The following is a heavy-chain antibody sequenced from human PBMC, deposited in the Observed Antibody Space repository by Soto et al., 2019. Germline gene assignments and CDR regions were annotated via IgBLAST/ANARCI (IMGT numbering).Heavy chain of an antibody. J-gene: IGHJ4*02. V-gene: IGHV3-23*01. CDR3: WKGRGGSGSLTPRVDF. Sequence: EVQLLESGGGLVQPGGSLRLSCAASGFTFNNYAMTWVRQAPGKGLEWVSAISGGGDTTSYADSVKGRFTVSRDGSKNPLYLQMSSLRAEDTALYYCWKGRGGSGSLTPRVDFWGQGTLVTVSS. CDR2: ISGGGDTT. D-gene: IGHD3-10*01. CDR1: GFTFNNYA.